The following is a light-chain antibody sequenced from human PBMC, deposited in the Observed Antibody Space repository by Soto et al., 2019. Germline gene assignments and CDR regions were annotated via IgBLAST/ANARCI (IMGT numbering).Light chain of an antibody. V-gene: IGKV1-5*03. Sequence: DIQMTQSPSTLSASVGDRVTITCRASQSISSWLAWYQQKPGKAPKLLIYKASSLESGVPSRFSGGGSGTEFTLTISSLQPDDFATYSCKQYNSYLYTFGQGTKLRSN. CDR1: QSISSW. CDR3: KQYNSYLYT. J-gene: IGKJ2*01. CDR2: KAS.